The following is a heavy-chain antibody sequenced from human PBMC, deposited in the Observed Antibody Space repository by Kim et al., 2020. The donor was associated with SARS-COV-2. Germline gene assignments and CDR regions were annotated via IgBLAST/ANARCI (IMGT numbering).Heavy chain of an antibody. V-gene: IGHV4-59*01. J-gene: IGHJ6*02. CDR1: GGSISSYY. Sequence: SETLSLTCTVSGGSISSYYWSWIRQPPGKGLEWIGYIYYSGSTNYNPSLKSRVTISVDTSKNQFSLKLSSVTAADTAVYYCAREFRYDYGGNSVYSRGMDVWGQGTTVTVSS. CDR2: IYYSGST. CDR3: AREFRYDYGGNSVYSRGMDV. D-gene: IGHD4-17*01.